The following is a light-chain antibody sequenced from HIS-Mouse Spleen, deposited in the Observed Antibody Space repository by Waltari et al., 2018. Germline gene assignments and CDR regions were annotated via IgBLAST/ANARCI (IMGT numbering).Light chain of an antibody. Sequence: SYVLTQPPSVSVAPGKTARITCGGNNIGRNSVHWYQQQPGQAPVLVVYDDSDRPSGIPERFSGSNSGNTATLIISRVEAGDEADYYCQVWDSSSDHPVFGGGTKLTVL. J-gene: IGLJ2*01. CDR1: NIGRNS. CDR3: QVWDSSSDHPV. V-gene: IGLV3-21*03. CDR2: DDS.